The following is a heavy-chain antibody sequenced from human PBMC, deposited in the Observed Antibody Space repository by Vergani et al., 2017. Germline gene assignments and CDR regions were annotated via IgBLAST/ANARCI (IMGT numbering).Heavy chain of an antibody. D-gene: IGHD2-21*01. CDR3: ARGNCGVNCPKYNWLAP. Sequence: QVQLQESGPGLVKPPGTLSLTCAVSGCSMSDFYWTWIRQPAGRGLEWIGRIYPNGNGNYNESLRSRLTMSIDTSRSQFSLSLSSVTAADTAVYYCARGNCGVNCPKYNWLAPWGRGILVTVSS. CDR2: IYPNGNG. CDR1: GCSMSDFY. V-gene: IGHV4-4*07. J-gene: IGHJ5*02.